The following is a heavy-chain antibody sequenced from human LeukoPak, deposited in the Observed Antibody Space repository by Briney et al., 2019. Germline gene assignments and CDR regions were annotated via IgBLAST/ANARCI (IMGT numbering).Heavy chain of an antibody. Sequence: PGESLKISCKASGYSFTTYWIGWVRQMPGKGLEWMGIIDPGDSDTRYSPSFQGQVTISADKSIRTAYLQWSSLKASDTAMYYCARVSTEFIAAAGTPFFFDYWGQGTLVTVSS. CDR2: IDPGDSDT. CDR3: ARVSTEFIAAAGTPFFFDY. J-gene: IGHJ4*02. V-gene: IGHV5-51*01. D-gene: IGHD6-13*01. CDR1: GYSFTTYW.